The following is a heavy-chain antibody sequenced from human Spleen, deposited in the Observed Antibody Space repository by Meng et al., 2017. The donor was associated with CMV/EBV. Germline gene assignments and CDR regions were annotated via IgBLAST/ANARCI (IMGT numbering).Heavy chain of an antibody. Sequence: GESLKISCAASGITFRSYAMHWVRQAPGKGLEWVAAISYDGGDKYYGDSVKGRFTISRDNSKNTLYLQMSGLRPEDTAVYYCALIASIGFGTPDAYDFWGQGTMVTVSS. D-gene: IGHD3/OR15-3a*01. CDR1: GITFRSYA. CDR2: ISYDGGDK. V-gene: IGHV3-30*03. J-gene: IGHJ3*01. CDR3: ALIASIGFGTPDAYDF.